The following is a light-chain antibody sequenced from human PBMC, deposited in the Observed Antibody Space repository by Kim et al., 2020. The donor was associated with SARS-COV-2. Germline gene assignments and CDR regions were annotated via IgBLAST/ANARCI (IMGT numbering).Light chain of an antibody. CDR3: QEYNNWPALS. J-gene: IGKJ4*01. V-gene: IGKV3D-15*01. Sequence: VSPGERATLSGRASHSVSSNLAWYQQKPGQAPRLLIYDTSIRASGIPARFSGSGSGTEFTLTISSLQSEDFAVYYCQEYNNWPALSFGGGTKLEI. CDR1: HSVSSN. CDR2: DTS.